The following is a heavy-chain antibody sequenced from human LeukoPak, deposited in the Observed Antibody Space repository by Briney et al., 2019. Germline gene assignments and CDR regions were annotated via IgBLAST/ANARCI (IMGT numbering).Heavy chain of an antibody. D-gene: IGHD3-22*01. Sequence: SETLSLTCTVSGGSIYNYYWSWIRQPAGKGLEWIGRIYTSGSTDYSPSLKSRVTMSLDTSKNQFSLNLYPVTAADTAVYFCARESKTYDGSGYYHDSWGQGTLVTVSS. CDR1: GGSIYNYY. V-gene: IGHV4-4*07. J-gene: IGHJ4*02. CDR2: IYTSGST. CDR3: ARESKTYDGSGYYHDS.